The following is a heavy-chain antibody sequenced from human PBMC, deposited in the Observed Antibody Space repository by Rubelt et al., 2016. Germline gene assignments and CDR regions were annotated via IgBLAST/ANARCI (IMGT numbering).Heavy chain of an antibody. CDR3: ARLFTQRGYSGYDFYYGMDV. CDR2: IKQDGTEK. CDR1: GFSFSSSW. D-gene: IGHD5-12*01. V-gene: IGHV3-7*02. Sequence: GGSLRLSCAASGFSFSSSWMTWVRQAPGKGLEWVANIKQDGTEKYYVDSVKGRFTISRDNAKNSLFLQMNSLRVEDTAVYYCARLFTQRGYSGYDFYYGMDVWGQGTTVTVSS. J-gene: IGHJ6*02.